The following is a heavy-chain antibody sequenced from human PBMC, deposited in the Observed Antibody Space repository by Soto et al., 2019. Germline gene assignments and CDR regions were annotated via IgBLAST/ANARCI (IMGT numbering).Heavy chain of an antibody. CDR3: AKDRKYCSSTSCPYYFDY. D-gene: IGHD2-2*01. J-gene: IGHJ4*02. CDR2: ISGSGGST. Sequence: GGSLRLSCAASGFTFSSYAMSWVRQAPGKGLEWVSAISGSGGSTYYTDSVKGRFTISRDNSMNTLYLQMNSLRAEDTAVYYCAKDRKYCSSTSCPYYFDYWGLGTLVTVSS. CDR1: GFTFSSYA. V-gene: IGHV3-23*01.